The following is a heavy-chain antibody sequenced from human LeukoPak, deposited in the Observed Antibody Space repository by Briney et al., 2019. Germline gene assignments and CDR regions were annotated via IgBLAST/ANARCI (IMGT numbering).Heavy chain of an antibody. V-gene: IGHV4-4*07. CDR3: ASSRPKLLWFGELFDGMDV. CDR2: IYTSGST. CDR1: GGSISSYY. Sequence: SETLSLTCTVSGGSISSYYWSWIRQPAGKGLEWIGRIYTSGSTNYNPSLKSRVTMSVDTSKNQFSLKLSSVTAADTAVCYCASSRPKLLWFGELFDGMDVWGQGTTVTVSS. D-gene: IGHD3-10*01. J-gene: IGHJ6*02.